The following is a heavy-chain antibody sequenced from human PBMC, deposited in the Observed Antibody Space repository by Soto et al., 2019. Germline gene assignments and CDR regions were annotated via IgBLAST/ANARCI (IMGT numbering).Heavy chain of an antibody. CDR1: GFSFSTYG. V-gene: IGHV3-23*01. Sequence: EVQLLESGGGLVQPGGSLRLSCAVSGFSFSTYGVTWVRQAPGKGLEWVSGVSGGSGSTHYADSVKGRFTITGDNSKNTGYLQMNSLRVEDTDVYYCAKWNGYGDYWGQGTLVTVSS. CDR2: VSGGSGST. CDR3: AKWNGYGDY. D-gene: IGHD1-1*01. J-gene: IGHJ4*02.